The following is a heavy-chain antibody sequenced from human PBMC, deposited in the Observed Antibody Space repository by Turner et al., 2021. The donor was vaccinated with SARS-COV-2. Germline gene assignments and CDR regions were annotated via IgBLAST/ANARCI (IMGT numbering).Heavy chain of an antibody. Sequence: EVQLVESGGGLVQPGGSLRVSCTASGFTFSNYWMSWVRQAPGKGLEWVAEISHDGSEKYYVDSVRGRFTISSDNAKNTMFLQMNSLRAEDTAVYYCARDRGWDTFDYWGQGTLVTVSS. CDR3: ARDRGWDTFDY. CDR2: ISHDGSEK. J-gene: IGHJ4*02. V-gene: IGHV3-7*03. D-gene: IGHD6-19*01. CDR1: GFTFSNYW.